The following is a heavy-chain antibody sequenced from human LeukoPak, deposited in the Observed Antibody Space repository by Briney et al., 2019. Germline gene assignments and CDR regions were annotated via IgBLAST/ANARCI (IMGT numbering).Heavy chain of an antibody. D-gene: IGHD7-27*01. J-gene: IGHJ4*02. CDR2: INLSGSAQ. Sequence: PGGSLRLSCSASGFAFSAYWMNRARQAPGKGPEWVANINLSGSAQYYVDSVKGRCTISRDNAKSSLYLQMNSLRVEDTAVYYCAAWGLHNYWGQGTLVTVSS. V-gene: IGHV3-7*01. CDR3: AAWGLHNY. CDR1: GFAFSAYW.